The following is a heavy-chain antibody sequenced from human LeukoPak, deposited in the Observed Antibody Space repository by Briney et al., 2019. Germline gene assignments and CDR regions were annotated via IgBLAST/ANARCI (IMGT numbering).Heavy chain of an antibody. CDR3: SRDGLDYYGSGSYRGFDY. D-gene: IGHD3-10*01. CDR2: IRTKDFGRTT. V-gene: IGHV3-49*04. J-gene: IGHJ4*02. CDR1: GFTFDDYG. Sequence: GGSLRLSCAASGFTFDDYGMSWVRQAPGKGLEYIGFIRTKDFGRTTEYAASVKGRFTISRDDSKSIAYLQIHSLKSEDTAVYYCSRDGLDYYGSGSYRGFDYWGQGTLATVSS.